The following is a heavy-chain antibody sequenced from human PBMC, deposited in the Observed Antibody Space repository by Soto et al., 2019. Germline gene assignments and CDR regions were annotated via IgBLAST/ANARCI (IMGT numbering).Heavy chain of an antibody. V-gene: IGHV4-34*01. CDR3: ARGLTTVTTVRYFDY. D-gene: IGHD4-17*01. CDR1: GGSFSGYY. Sequence: QVQLQQWGAGLLKPSETLSLTCAVYGGSFSGYYWSWIRQPPGKGLEWIGEINHSGSTNYNPSLKSRLTISVDTSKNTLSLKLSSVTAADTAVYYCARGLTTVTTVRYFDYWGQGTLVTVSS. J-gene: IGHJ4*02. CDR2: INHSGST.